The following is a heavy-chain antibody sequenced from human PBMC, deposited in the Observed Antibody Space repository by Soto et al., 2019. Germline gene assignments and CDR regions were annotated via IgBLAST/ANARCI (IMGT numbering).Heavy chain of an antibody. D-gene: IGHD2-2*01. Sequence: ETLSLTCAVYGGSFSGYYWSWIRQPPGKGLEWIGEINHSGSTNYNPSLKSRVTISVDTSKNQFSLKLSSVTAADTAVYYCARAGCSSTSCFDAFDIWGQGTMVTVSS. CDR2: INHSGST. CDR3: ARAGCSSTSCFDAFDI. V-gene: IGHV4-34*01. J-gene: IGHJ3*02. CDR1: GGSFSGYY.